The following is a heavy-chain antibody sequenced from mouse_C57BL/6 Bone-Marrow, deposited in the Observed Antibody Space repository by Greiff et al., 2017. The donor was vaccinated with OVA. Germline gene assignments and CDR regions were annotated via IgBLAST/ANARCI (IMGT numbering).Heavy chain of an antibody. V-gene: IGHV1-72*01. CDR1: GYTFTSYW. CDR3: AVRRFAY. Sequence: QVQLQQPGAELVKPGASVKLSCKASGYTFTSYWMHWVKQRPGRGLEWIGRIDTNSGGTKYNEKFKSKATLTVDKPSSTAYMQLSSLASEDSAVYYCAVRRFAYWGQGTLVTVSA. D-gene: IGHD2-14*01. CDR2: IDTNSGGT. J-gene: IGHJ3*01.